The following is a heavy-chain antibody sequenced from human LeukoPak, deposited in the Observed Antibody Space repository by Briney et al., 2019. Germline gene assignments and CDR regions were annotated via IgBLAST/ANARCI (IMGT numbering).Heavy chain of an antibody. D-gene: IGHD3-10*01. J-gene: IGHJ4*02. Sequence: GGSLRLSCAASGFTFSSYAMSWVRQAPGKGLEWVSVISGSGGSTYYADSVKGRFTISRDNSKNTLYLQMNSLRAEDTAVYYCAKDLWFGELKGYWGQGTLVTVSS. V-gene: IGHV3-23*01. CDR2: ISGSGGST. CDR1: GFTFSSYA. CDR3: AKDLWFGELKGY.